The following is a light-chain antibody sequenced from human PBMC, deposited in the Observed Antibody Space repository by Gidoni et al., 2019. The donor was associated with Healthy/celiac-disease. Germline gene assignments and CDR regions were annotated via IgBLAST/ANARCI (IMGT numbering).Light chain of an antibody. CDR2: DAS. Sequence: EIVSTQSPATLSLSPGERATLSCRASQSVSSYLAWYHQKPGQAPRLLIYDASNRATGIPARFSGSGSGTDFTLTISSLEPEDFAVYYCQQRSNWPQRFXGXTKVEIK. V-gene: IGKV3-11*01. CDR3: QQRSNWPQR. J-gene: IGKJ4*01. CDR1: QSVSSY.